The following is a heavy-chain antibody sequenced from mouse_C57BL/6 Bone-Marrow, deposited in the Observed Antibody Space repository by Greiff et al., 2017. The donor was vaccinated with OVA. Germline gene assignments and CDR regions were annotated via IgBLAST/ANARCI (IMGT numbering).Heavy chain of an antibody. Sequence: EVQLVESGGGLVQPGGSLKLSCAASGFTFSDYGMAWVRQAPRQGPEWVAFISNLAYSIYYADTVTGRFTISRENAKNTLYLEMSRLRSEDTAMYYCARHDYGSSYGAMDYWGQGTSVTVSS. D-gene: IGHD1-1*01. J-gene: IGHJ4*01. V-gene: IGHV5-15*01. CDR3: ARHDYGSSYGAMDY. CDR2: ISNLAYSI. CDR1: GFTFSDYG.